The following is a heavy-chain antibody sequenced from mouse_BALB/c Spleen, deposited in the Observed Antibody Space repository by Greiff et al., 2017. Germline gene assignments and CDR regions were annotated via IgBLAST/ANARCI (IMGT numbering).Heavy chain of an antibody. CDR3: AGQQTGDAMDY. J-gene: IGHJ4*01. V-gene: IGHV14-3*02. Sequence: VQLQQSGAELVKPGASVKLSCTASGFNIKDTYMHWVQQRPEQGLEWIGRIDPANGNTKYDPNFQGKATITADTSSNTAYLQLSSLTSEDTAVYYCAGQQTGDAMDYWGQGTSVTVSS. CDR2: IDPANGNT. CDR1: GFNIKDTY. D-gene: IGHD4-1*01.